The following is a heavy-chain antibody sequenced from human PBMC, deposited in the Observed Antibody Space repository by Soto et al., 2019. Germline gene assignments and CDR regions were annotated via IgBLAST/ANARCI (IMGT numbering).Heavy chain of an antibody. V-gene: IGHV4-34*01. CDR2: INHSGST. J-gene: IGHJ5*01. CDR3: ASRDIGAIFGVVNYFDP. CDR1: GGSFSDYY. Sequence: SETLSLTCAVYGGSFSDYYWSWIRQPPGKGLEWIGEINHSGSTNYDPSLKSRVTISVDTSKNQFSLKLSSVTAADTAVYYCASRDIGAIFGVVNYFDPWGQGTLVTVSS. D-gene: IGHD3-3*01.